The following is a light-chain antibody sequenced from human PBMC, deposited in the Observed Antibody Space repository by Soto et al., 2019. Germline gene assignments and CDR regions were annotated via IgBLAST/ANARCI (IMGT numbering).Light chain of an antibody. V-gene: IGKV3-20*01. CDR1: QLVVTDY. Sequence: DIVLTQSPGTLSLSPGERATLSCRASQLVVTDYLHWYQQKPGQAPRLLIYGALKRATGIPDRFSGSGSGTGFTLTISRLEPEDCAVYYCQLFGRSVTFGPGTKVDIK. J-gene: IGKJ3*01. CDR2: GAL. CDR3: QLFGRSVT.